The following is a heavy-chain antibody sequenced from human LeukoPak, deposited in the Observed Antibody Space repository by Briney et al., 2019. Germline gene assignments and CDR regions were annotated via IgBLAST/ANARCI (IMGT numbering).Heavy chain of an antibody. CDR2: IYPGDSDT. J-gene: IGHJ3*02. Sequence: GESLKISCKGSGYSFTSSWVGWVRQMPGKGLEWMGIIYPGDSDTRYSPSFQGQVTISADKSTNTAYLQWSSLKASDTAMYYCARLFPGGGPRKFDAFDIWGQGTTVTVSS. V-gene: IGHV5-51*01. D-gene: IGHD3-16*01. CDR3: ARLFPGGGPRKFDAFDI. CDR1: GYSFTSSW.